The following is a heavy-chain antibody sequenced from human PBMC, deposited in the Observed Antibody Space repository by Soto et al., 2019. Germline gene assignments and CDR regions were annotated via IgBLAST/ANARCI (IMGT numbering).Heavy chain of an antibody. CDR1: GFSFSRYA. J-gene: IGHJ4*02. Sequence: PGGSLRLSCAPSGFSFSRYAMSWVRQAPGKGLEWVSAISGSGGSTYYADSVKGRFTISRDNSKNTLYLQMNSLRAEDTAVYYCAKEDPDIVTTIDYWGQGNLVTFSS. CDR2: ISGSGGST. CDR3: AKEDPDIVTTIDY. V-gene: IGHV3-23*01. D-gene: IGHD5-12*01.